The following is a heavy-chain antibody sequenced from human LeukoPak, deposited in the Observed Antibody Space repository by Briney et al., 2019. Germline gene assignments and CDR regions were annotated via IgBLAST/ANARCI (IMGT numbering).Heavy chain of an antibody. Sequence: GGSLRLSCAASGFTFSNAWMSWVRQAPGKGLERVGRIKSKTDGGTTDYAAPVKGRFTISRDDSKNTLYLQMNSLKTEDTAVYYCTTGAYYDSSGDVDYWGQGTLVTVSS. V-gene: IGHV3-15*01. J-gene: IGHJ4*02. D-gene: IGHD3-22*01. CDR1: GFTFSNAW. CDR2: IKSKTDGGTT. CDR3: TTGAYYDSSGDVDY.